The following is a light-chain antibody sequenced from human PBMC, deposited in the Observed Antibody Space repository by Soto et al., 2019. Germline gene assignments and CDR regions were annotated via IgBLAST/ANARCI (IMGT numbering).Light chain of an antibody. J-gene: IGLJ2*01. CDR3: QSYDSSLSGHVV. V-gene: IGLV1-40*01. CDR1: SSNIGAVYD. CDR2: GNS. Sequence: QSVLTQPPSVSGAPGQRVTISGTGSSSNIGAVYDVHWYQQLPGPAPKLLIYGNSNRPSAVPDRFSGSKSGTSASLAITGLQAKDGAADYCQSYDSSLSGHVVFGGGTQRTVL.